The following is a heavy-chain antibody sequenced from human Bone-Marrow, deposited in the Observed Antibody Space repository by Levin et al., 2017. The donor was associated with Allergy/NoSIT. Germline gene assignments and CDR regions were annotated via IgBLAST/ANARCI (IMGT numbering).Heavy chain of an antibody. V-gene: IGHV3-30*18. CDR1: GFTFSSYG. CDR2: ISYDGSNK. CDR3: AKGMGHDYVWGSYREKFFDY. J-gene: IGHJ4*02. Sequence: GESLKISCAASGFTFSSYGMHWVRQAPGKGLEWVAVISYDGSNKYYADSVKGRFTISRDNSKNTLYLQMNSLRAEDTAVYYCAKGMGHDYVWGSYREKFFDYWGQGTLVTVSS. D-gene: IGHD3-16*02.